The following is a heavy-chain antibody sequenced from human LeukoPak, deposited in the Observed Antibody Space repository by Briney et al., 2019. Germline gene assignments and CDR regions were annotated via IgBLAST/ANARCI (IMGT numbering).Heavy chain of an antibody. CDR3: ANDYSNYYSYAMDV. V-gene: IGHV3-30*18. CDR2: ISHDGSNK. J-gene: IGHJ6*02. D-gene: IGHD4-11*01. Sequence: GGSLRLSCSASGFTFSTYWMSWVRQAPGKGLEWVAVISHDGSNKDYSDSVKGRFTISRDNSRNTLYLQMNSLRAEDTAVYNCANDYSNYYSYAMDVWGQGTTVTVSS. CDR1: GFTFSTYW.